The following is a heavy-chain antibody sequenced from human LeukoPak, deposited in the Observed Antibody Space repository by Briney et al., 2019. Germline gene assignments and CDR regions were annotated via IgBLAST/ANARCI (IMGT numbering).Heavy chain of an antibody. V-gene: IGHV3-7*01. D-gene: IGHD3-16*02. CDR3: ARVGGLSIDY. Sequence: PGGSLRLSCAASGFTFSTYWMTWVRQAPGKGLEWVANIKQDGSEKYYVDSVKGRFTISRDNAKNSLYLQMNSLRVEDAAVYYCARVGGLSIDYWGQGTLVTVSS. CDR2: IKQDGSEK. CDR1: GFTFSTYW. J-gene: IGHJ4*02.